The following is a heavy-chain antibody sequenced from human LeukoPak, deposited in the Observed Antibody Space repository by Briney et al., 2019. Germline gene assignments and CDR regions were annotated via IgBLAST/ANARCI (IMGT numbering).Heavy chain of an antibody. Sequence: SEPLSLTCAVYGGSFSGYYWSWIRQPPGKGLEWIGEINHSGSTNYNPSLKSRVTISVDTSKNQFSLKLSSVTAADTAVYYCARVSGTTGYSSGWPNYYFDYWGQGTLVTVSS. J-gene: IGHJ4*02. CDR1: GGSFSGYY. D-gene: IGHD6-19*01. V-gene: IGHV4-34*01. CDR3: ARVSGTTGYSSGWPNYYFDY. CDR2: INHSGST.